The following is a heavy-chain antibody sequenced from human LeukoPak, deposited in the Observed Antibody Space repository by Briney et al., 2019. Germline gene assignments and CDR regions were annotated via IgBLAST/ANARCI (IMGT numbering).Heavy chain of an antibody. J-gene: IGHJ4*02. D-gene: IGHD2-15*01. Sequence: GSLRLSCAASGFTFSSYWMHWVRQAPGKGLVWVSRISTDGSSTSYADSVKGRFTISRDNAKNSLYLQMNSLRAEDTAVYYCARGWGQRIVPYFDYWGQGTLVTVSS. CDR3: ARGWGQRIVPYFDY. CDR2: ISTDGSST. CDR1: GFTFSSYW. V-gene: IGHV3-74*01.